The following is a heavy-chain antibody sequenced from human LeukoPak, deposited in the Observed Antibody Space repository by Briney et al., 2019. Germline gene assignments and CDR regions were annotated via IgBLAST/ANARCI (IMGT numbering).Heavy chain of an antibody. J-gene: IGHJ4*02. D-gene: IGHD5-24*01. CDR3: ARGEMATIFDY. Sequence: PSETLSLTCTVSDGSISSGGYYWSWIRQHPGKGLEWIGYIYYSGSTYYNPSLKSRVTISVDTSKNQFSLKLSSVTAADTAVYYCARGEMATIFDYWGQGTLVTVSS. V-gene: IGHV4-31*03. CDR2: IYYSGST. CDR1: DGSISSGGYY.